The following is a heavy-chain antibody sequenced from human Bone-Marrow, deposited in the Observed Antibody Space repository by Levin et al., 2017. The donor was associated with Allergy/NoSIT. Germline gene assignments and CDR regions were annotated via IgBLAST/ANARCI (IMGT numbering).Heavy chain of an antibody. Sequence: GESLKISCAASGFTFTNYALSWVRQAPGKGLEWVSLIGGGGRTFYADSVKGRFTISRDSSKNTLFMEMNSLRAEDTALYYCAKDVRPGGGGMDGWGQGTTVIVSS. CDR3: AKDVRPGGGGMDG. CDR2: IGGGGRT. J-gene: IGHJ6*02. V-gene: IGHV3-23*01. D-gene: IGHD3-16*01. CDR1: GFTFTNYA.